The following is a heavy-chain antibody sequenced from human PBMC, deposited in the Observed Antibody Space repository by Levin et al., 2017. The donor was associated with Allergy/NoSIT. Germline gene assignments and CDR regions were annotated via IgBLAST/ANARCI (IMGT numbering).Heavy chain of an antibody. CDR1: GGSFSGYY. J-gene: IGHJ5*02. V-gene: IGHV4-34*01. D-gene: IGHD3-9*01. Sequence: PSETLSLTCAVYGGSFSGYYWSWIRQPPGKGLEWIGEINHSGSTNYNPSLKSRVTISVDTSKNQFSLKLSSVTAADTAVYYCARSLGRVLRYFDWSRQPWGQGTLVTVSS. CDR3: ARSLGRVLRYFDWSRQP. CDR2: INHSGST.